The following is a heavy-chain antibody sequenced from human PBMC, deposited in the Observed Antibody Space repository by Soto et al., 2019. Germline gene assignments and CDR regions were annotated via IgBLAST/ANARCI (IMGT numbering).Heavy chain of an antibody. D-gene: IGHD2-8*01. CDR2: ISYDGSKK. V-gene: IGHV3-30*18. J-gene: IGHJ3*02. Sequence: GGSLRLSCEASGLTFSAYGMHWVRQAPGKGLEWVATISYDGSKKYFGDSVKGRFTISRDNSKSTLYLEMNSLRTEDTAVYYCAKASHCNKGRCSLGLIGDRAFDIWGQGTMVTVSS. CDR1: GLTFSAYG. CDR3: AKASHCNKGRCSLGLIGDRAFDI.